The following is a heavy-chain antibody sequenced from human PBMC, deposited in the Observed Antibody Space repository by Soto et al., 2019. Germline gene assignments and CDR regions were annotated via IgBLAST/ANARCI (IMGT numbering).Heavy chain of an antibody. Sequence: EASVKVSCKASGGTFSSYAISWVRQAPGQGLEWMGGIIPIFGTANYAQKFQGRVTITADESTSTAYMELSSLRSEDTAVYYCARSRITIFGRGYYYYGMDVWGQGTTVTVSS. J-gene: IGHJ6*02. V-gene: IGHV1-69*13. CDR1: GGTFSSYA. CDR3: ARSRITIFGRGYYYYGMDV. D-gene: IGHD3-3*01. CDR2: IIPIFGTA.